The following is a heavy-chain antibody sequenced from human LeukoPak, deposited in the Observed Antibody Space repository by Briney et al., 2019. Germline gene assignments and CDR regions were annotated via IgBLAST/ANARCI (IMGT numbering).Heavy chain of an antibody. J-gene: IGHJ4*02. CDR2: IYYSGNT. V-gene: IGHV4-39*01. D-gene: IGHD1-26*01. CDR1: GVSISSSNSY. CDR3: ARIVGAHFDY. Sequence: PSETLSLTCTVSGVSISSSNSYWGWIRQPPGKGLEWIGSIYYSGNTYYNASLKSQFSISIDTSKNQFSLRLTSVTAADTAVYYCARIVGAHFDYWGQGTLVTVSS.